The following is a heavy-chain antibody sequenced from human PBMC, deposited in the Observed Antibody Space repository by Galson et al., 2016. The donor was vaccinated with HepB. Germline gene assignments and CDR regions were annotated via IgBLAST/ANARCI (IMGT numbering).Heavy chain of an antibody. J-gene: IGHJ6*02. Sequence: SLRLSCAASGFSFSDYYMSWIRQAPGKGLEWVSYISISSSYTNDAASVKGRFTISRDHAKNSLYLQMNSLRAEATAVYYCARNYFIGVAGTDYGMDVWGQGTTVTVSS. D-gene: IGHD6-19*01. V-gene: IGHV3-11*06. CDR3: ARNYFIGVAGTDYGMDV. CDR2: ISISSSYT. CDR1: GFSFSDYY.